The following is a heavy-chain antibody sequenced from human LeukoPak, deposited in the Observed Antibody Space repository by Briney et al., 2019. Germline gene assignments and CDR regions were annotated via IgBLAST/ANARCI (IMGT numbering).Heavy chain of an antibody. CDR3: AKVTATHNFYYYYYMDV. Sequence: GGSLRLSCAASGFTFSSYAMSWVRQAPGKGLEWVSAISGSGGSTYYADSVKGRFTISRDNSKNTLYLQMNSLRAEDTAVYYCAKVTATHNFYYYYYMDVWGKGTTVTVSS. CDR1: GFTFSSYA. D-gene: IGHD6-25*01. V-gene: IGHV3-23*01. CDR2: ISGSGGST. J-gene: IGHJ6*03.